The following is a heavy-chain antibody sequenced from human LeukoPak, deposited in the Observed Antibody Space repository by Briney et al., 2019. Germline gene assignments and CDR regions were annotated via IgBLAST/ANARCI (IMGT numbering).Heavy chain of an antibody. J-gene: IGHJ4*02. CDR2: VYHGGSS. V-gene: IGHV4-38-2*02. CDR3: AREQDHDYFDYYFDS. Sequence: PSETLSLICTVSGYSISSGFYWGWIRQPPGKGLEWIGNVYHGGSSYYNPSLKSRVTISVDTSKNQFSLRLSSVTAADTAVYYCAREQDHDYFDYYFDSWGQGTLVTVSS. D-gene: IGHD3-9*01. CDR1: GYSISSGFY.